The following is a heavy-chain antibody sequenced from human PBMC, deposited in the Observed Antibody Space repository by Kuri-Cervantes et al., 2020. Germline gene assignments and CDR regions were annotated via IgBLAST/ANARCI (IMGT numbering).Heavy chain of an antibody. J-gene: IGHJ4*02. D-gene: IGHD3-10*01. CDR3: AHRRLWFGVPY. CDR1: GFSLITIGVG. V-gene: IGHV2-5*02. Sequence: SGPTLVKPTQTLTRTGTFSGFSLITIGVGVGWSRQPPGKALEWLAIIKWDDDKPYRPSLKCRLTITQDNSKNQVVLTMTNMDPVETAKYYCAHRRLWFGVPYWGQGTLVTVSS. CDR2: IKWDDDK.